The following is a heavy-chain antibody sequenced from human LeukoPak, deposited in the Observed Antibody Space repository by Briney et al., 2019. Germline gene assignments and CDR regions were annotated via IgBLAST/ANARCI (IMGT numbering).Heavy chain of an antibody. CDR1: GFTFSSYS. V-gene: IGHV3-21*01. J-gene: IGHJ4*02. Sequence: GGSLRLSGAASGFTFSSYSMNWVRQAPGKGLEWVSSISSSSSYIYYADSVKGRFTISRDDAKNSLYLQMNSLRAEDTAVYYCARDQGQLLYGFDYWGQGTLVTVSS. CDR3: ARDQGQLLYGFDY. D-gene: IGHD2-2*02. CDR2: ISSSSSYI.